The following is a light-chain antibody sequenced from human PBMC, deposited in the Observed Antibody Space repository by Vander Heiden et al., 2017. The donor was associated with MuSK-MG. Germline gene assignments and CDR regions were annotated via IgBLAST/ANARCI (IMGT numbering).Light chain of an antibody. CDR3: QQRSGSGA. J-gene: IGKJ1*01. Sequence: EVVLTQSPATLSLSPGERATLSCRASQSVSTYLAWYQHRPGQSPRLLIYDASRRANGIPDRFSGSGSGTDFTLTSSSLETEDFAVYFWQQRSGSGAFGQGTMVEIK. V-gene: IGKV3-11*01. CDR2: DAS. CDR1: QSVSTY.